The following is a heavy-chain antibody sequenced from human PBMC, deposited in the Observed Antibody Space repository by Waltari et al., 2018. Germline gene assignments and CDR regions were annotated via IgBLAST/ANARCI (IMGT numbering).Heavy chain of an antibody. CDR3: ARDHTAPQYSGYEDYYYYYGMDV. CDR2: ISAYNGNT. Sequence: QVQLVQSGAEVKKPGASVKVSCKASGYTFTSYGISWVRQAPGQGLEWMGWISAYNGNTNYAQKLQGRVTMTTDTSTSTAYMELRSLRSDDTAVYYCARDHTAPQYSGYEDYYYYYGMDVWGQGTTVTVSS. J-gene: IGHJ6*02. CDR1: GYTFTSYG. V-gene: IGHV1-18*01. D-gene: IGHD5-12*01.